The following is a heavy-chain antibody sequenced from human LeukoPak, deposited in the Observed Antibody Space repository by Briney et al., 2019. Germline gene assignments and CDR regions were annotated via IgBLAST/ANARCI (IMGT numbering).Heavy chain of an antibody. Sequence: SGPTLVNPTQTLTLTFTFSGFSLSTSGMCVSWIRQPPGKALEWLSRIDWDDDKYYSTSLKLRLTISKDTAKNQVVLTMANMDPVDTATYYCARAVEVYYYYYMDVWGKGTTVTVSS. J-gene: IGHJ6*03. CDR2: IDWDDDK. CDR1: GFSLSTSGMC. CDR3: ARAVEVYYYYYMDV. V-gene: IGHV2-70*11. D-gene: IGHD2-21*01.